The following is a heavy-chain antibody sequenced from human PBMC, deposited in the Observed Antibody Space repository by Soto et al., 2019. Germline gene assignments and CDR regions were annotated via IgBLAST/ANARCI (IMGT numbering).Heavy chain of an antibody. CDR2: IIPIFGTA. CDR3: ARGRYSSSWTPTYYYYGMDV. V-gene: IGHV1-69*06. D-gene: IGHD6-13*01. Sequence: QVQLVQSGAEVKKPGSSVKVSCKASGGTFSSYAISWVRQAPGQGLEWMGGIIPIFGTANYAQKFQGRVTITADKSTSTAYMELSSLRSEDTAVYHCARGRYSSSWTPTYYYYGMDVWGQGTTVTVSS. CDR1: GGTFSSYA. J-gene: IGHJ6*02.